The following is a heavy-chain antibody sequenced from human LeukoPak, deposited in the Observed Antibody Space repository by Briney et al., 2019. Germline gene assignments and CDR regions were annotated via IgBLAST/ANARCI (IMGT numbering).Heavy chain of an antibody. D-gene: IGHD3-9*01. J-gene: IGHJ3*02. CDR2: ISDSGST. CDR1: GGSISGYY. Sequence: KPSETLSLTCTVSGGSISGYYWSWIRQPPGKGLEWIGYISDSGSTNYNTSLGRRVIISVDTSKNQFSLRLTSVTAADTAVYHCVRYFDWPYAFDIWGRGTMVTVSS. V-gene: IGHV4-59*01. CDR3: VRYFDWPYAFDI.